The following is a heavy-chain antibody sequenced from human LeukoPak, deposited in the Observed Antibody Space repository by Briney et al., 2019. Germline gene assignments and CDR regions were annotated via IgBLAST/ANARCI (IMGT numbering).Heavy chain of an antibody. J-gene: IGHJ6*03. CDR2: IYYSGST. CDR3: ARTGGGYYYYYYMDV. D-gene: IGHD1-14*01. Sequence: SETLSLTCAVSGGSISSSSYYWGWIRQPPGKGLEWIGSIYYSGSTYYNPSLKSRVTISVDTSKNQFSLKLSSVTAADTAVYYCARTGGGYYYYYYMDVWGKGTTVTVSS. CDR1: GGSISSSSYY. V-gene: IGHV4-39*07.